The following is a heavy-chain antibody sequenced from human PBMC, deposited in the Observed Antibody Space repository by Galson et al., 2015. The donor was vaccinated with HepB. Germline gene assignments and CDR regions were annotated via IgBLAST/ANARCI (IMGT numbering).Heavy chain of an antibody. V-gene: IGHV1-18*01. Sequence: SVKVSCKASGYTFTSYGISWVRQAPGQGLEWMGWISAYNGNTNYAQKLQGRVTMTTDTSTSTAYMELRSLRSDDTAVYYCARDLRYLRPGYYGSGSYGYWGQGTLVTVSS. CDR2: ISAYNGNT. CDR1: GYTFTSYG. J-gene: IGHJ4*02. CDR3: ARDLRYLRPGYYGSGSYGY. D-gene: IGHD3-10*01.